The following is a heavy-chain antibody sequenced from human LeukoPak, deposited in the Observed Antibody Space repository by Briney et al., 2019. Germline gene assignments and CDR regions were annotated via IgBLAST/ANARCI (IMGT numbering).Heavy chain of an antibody. CDR2: IYHSGST. CDR3: ASWRTKGRYYDILTGYSPLLDY. CDR1: GGSISSGGYS. V-gene: IGHV4-30-2*01. Sequence: PSQTLSLTCAVSGGSISSGGYSWSWIRQPPGKGLEWIGYIYHSGSTYYNPSLKSRVTISVDRSKNQFSLKLSSVTAADTAVYYCASWRTKGRYYDILTGYSPLLDYWGQGTLVTVSS. D-gene: IGHD3-9*01. J-gene: IGHJ4*02.